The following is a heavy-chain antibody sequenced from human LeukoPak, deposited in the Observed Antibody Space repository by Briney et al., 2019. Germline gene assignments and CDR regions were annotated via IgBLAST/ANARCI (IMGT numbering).Heavy chain of an antibody. V-gene: IGHV3-66*01. Sequence: SGGSLRLSCAASEFTVSVNYMSWVRQAPGKGLEWVSFIYSSGGTYYADSVKGRFTISRDSSKNILHLQMNTLRAEDTAVYYCARDLKLEGYCSSTSCPNWYFDLWGRGTLVTVSS. CDR3: ARDLKLEGYCSSTSCPNWYFDL. D-gene: IGHD2-2*01. CDR2: IYSSGGT. CDR1: EFTVSVNY. J-gene: IGHJ2*01.